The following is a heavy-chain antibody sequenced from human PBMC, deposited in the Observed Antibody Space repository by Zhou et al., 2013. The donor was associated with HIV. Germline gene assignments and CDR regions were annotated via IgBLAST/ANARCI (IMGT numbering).Heavy chain of an antibody. V-gene: IGHV1-69*14. Sequence: QVQLVQSGAEVKKPGSSVKVSCKASGGTFSSYAINWVRQAPGQGLEWMGGIIPIFGTANYAQMLQGRVTITADKSTMTAYLELSGLTSEDTAVYYCVRDLGGNEEYWGQGTLVTVSS. CDR2: IIPIFGTA. CDR1: GGTFSSYA. CDR3: VRDLGGNEEY. D-gene: IGHD2-15*01. J-gene: IGHJ4*02.